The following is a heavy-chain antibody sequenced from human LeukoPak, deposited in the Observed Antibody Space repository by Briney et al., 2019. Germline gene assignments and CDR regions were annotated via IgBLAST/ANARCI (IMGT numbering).Heavy chain of an antibody. J-gene: IGHJ3*02. V-gene: IGHV4-59*01. Sequence: SETLSLTCTVSGGSISSYYWSWIRQPPGKGLEWIGYIYYSGSTNYNPSLKSRVTISVDTSKNQFSLKLSSVTAADTAVYYCARVVGVYGSGSYYIWPYDAFDIWGQGTMVTVSS. D-gene: IGHD3-10*01. CDR3: ARVVGVYGSGSYYIWPYDAFDI. CDR2: IYYSGST. CDR1: GGSISSYY.